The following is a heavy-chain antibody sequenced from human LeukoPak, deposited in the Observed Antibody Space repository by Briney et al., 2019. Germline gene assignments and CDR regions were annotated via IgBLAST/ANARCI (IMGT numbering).Heavy chain of an antibody. J-gene: IGHJ4*02. Sequence: GGSLRLSCAASGFTFSSSAMSWVRQAPGKGLEWVSAISNNGGYTYYADSVQGRFTISRDNSKSTLCLQMNSLRAEDTAVYYCARQLGYCSDGSCYFPYWGQGTLVTVSS. CDR1: GFTFSSSA. CDR2: ISNNGGYT. V-gene: IGHV3-23*01. D-gene: IGHD2-15*01. CDR3: ARQLGYCSDGSCYFPY.